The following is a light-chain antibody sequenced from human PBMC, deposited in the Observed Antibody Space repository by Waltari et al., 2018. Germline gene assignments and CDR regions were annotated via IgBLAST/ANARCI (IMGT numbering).Light chain of an antibody. CDR1: QTISGSW. Sequence: EIVLTQSPGTLSLSPGESATLPCRASQTISGSWLTWYQQKPGQAPRLVIYGASIRATAIPDRFSGSGSGTDFTLTISRLEPEDFAVYYCQQYDGSSVTFGGGTKVEIK. CDR2: GAS. J-gene: IGKJ4*01. V-gene: IGKV3-20*01. CDR3: QQYDGSSVT.